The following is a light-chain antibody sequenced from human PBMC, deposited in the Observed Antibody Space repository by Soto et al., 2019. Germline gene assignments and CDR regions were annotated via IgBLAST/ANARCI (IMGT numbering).Light chain of an antibody. Sequence: EIGLTQSPGTLSLSPGERATLSCRASQIVTSDALAWYQQKPGQAPRLLIHGASTRASGIPERFIGSGSGTEFPLTITRQEPEDCAVFHCQQYGRSSATFGQGTKLEIK. CDR2: GAS. CDR1: QIVTSDA. J-gene: IGKJ2*01. CDR3: QQYGRSSAT. V-gene: IGKV3-20*01.